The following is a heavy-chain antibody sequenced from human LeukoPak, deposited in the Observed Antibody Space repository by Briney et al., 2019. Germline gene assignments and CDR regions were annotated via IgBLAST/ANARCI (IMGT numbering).Heavy chain of an antibody. CDR3: AKGVDSSWYQFDY. J-gene: IGHJ4*02. Sequence: GGSLRLSCAASGFTFSSYGMHWVRQAPGKGLEWVAAISFDGSNKYYADSVKGRFTISRDNSKNTLYLQMNNLRAEDTAAYYCAKGVDSSWYQFDYWGQGTLVTVSS. CDR2: ISFDGSNK. V-gene: IGHV3-30*18. D-gene: IGHD6-13*01. CDR1: GFTFSSYG.